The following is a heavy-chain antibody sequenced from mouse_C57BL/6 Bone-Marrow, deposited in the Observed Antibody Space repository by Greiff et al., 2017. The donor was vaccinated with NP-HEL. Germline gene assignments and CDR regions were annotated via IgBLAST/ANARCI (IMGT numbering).Heavy chain of an antibody. Sequence: EVQRVESGGGLVKPGGSLKLSCAASGFTFSSYTMSWVRQTPEKRLEWVATISGGGGNTYYPDSVKGRCTISRDNAKNTLYLQMSSLRSEDTALYYCARLPDGYYPYYAMDYWGQGTSVTVSS. CDR3: ARLPDGYYPYYAMDY. J-gene: IGHJ4*01. CDR1: GFTFSSYT. D-gene: IGHD2-3*01. V-gene: IGHV5-9*01. CDR2: ISGGGGNT.